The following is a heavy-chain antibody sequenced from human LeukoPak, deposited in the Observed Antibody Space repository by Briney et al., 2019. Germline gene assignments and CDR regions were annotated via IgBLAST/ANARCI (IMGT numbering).Heavy chain of an antibody. V-gene: IGHV1-2*02. CDR2: INPNSGGT. CDR1: GYTFTGYY. Sequence: ASVKVSCKASGYTFTGYYMHWVRQAPGQGLEWMGWINPNSGGTNYAQKFQGRVTMTRDTSISTAYMELSRLRSDDTAVYYCAGAGGPKYSYGYYFDYWGQGTLVTVSS. CDR3: AGAGGPKYSYGYYFDY. D-gene: IGHD5-12*01. J-gene: IGHJ4*02.